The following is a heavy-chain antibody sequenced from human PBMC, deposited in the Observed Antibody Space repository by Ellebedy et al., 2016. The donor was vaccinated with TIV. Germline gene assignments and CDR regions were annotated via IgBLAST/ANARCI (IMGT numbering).Heavy chain of an antibody. CDR3: ATDRDRRWFYF. CDR1: GGSIGRGGYS. V-gene: IGHV4-30-2*01. CDR2: IHHSGST. J-gene: IGHJ5*01. Sequence: SETLSLTXAVSGGSIGRGGYSWSWIRQPPGKGLEWIGYIHHSGSTYYNPSLKSRVTMSVDTSQFSLKLTSVTAADTAVYYCATDRDRRWFYFWGQGTLVTVSS.